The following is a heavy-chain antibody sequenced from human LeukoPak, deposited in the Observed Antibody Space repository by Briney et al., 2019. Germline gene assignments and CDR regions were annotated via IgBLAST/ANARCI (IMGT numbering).Heavy chain of an antibody. V-gene: IGHV3-30*02. J-gene: IGHJ4*02. CDR3: ARGTYYYDSSGYLLDY. CDR2: TWYDGRNK. Sequence: PGGSLRLSCAASGITFNAIHWVRQAPGKGLEWVALTWYDGRNKYYADSVKGRFTISRDNSKNTLYLQMNSLRAEDTAVYYCARGTYYYDSSGYLLDYWGQGTLVTVSS. CDR1: GITFNA. D-gene: IGHD3-22*01.